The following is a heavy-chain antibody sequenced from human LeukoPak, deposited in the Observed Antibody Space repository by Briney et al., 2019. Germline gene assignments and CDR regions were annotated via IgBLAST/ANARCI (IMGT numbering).Heavy chain of an antibody. V-gene: IGHV3-21*06. CDR2: ISSSGSYI. D-gene: IGHD6-6*01. J-gene: IGHJ4*02. CDR1: GFTFNYFS. CDR3: ARAGSIATLDY. Sequence: GGSLRLSCAASGFTFNYFSMNWVRQAPGKGLEWVSFISSSGSYIYYADSVKGRFTISRDNAKNSLSLQMNNLGAEDTAVYFCARAGSIATLDYWGQGTLVTVSS.